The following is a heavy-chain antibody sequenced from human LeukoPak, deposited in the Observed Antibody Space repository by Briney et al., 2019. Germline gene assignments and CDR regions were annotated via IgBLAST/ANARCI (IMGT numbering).Heavy chain of an antibody. CDR3: ARKAPNDSSGYYYRGQFDP. Sequence: ASVKVSCTASGYTFSSYYMHWVRQAPGQGLEWMGLIDPSSSSTSYAQKFQGRVTMTRDVSTSTVYMELSSLRSDDTAAYYCARKAPNDSSGYYYRGQFDPWGQGTLVTVSS. CDR1: GYTFSSYY. CDR2: IDPSSSST. J-gene: IGHJ5*02. V-gene: IGHV1-46*01. D-gene: IGHD3-22*01.